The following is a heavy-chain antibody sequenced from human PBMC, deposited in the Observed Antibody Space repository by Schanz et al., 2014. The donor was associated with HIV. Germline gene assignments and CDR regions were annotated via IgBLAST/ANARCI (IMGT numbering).Heavy chain of an antibody. CDR2: ISYDGTKK. Sequence: QVQPVESGGGVVQPGRSLRLSCVASGFSFNNYGMHWVRQAPGKGLEWVAVISYDGTKKHYADSVKGRFTISRDNSKNTLSLLIKSLRADDAAVYYCAKDRNYYESKYRGKGNYYYYYGMDVWGQGTTVTVSS. CDR1: GFSFNNYG. CDR3: AKDRNYYESKYRGKGNYYYYYGMDV. D-gene: IGHD3-22*01. V-gene: IGHV3-30-3*02. J-gene: IGHJ6*02.